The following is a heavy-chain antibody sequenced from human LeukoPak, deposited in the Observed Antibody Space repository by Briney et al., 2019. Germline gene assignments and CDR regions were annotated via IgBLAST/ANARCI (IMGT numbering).Heavy chain of an antibody. J-gene: IGHJ6*02. CDR1: GFTFSSYS. V-gene: IGHV3-21*01. CDR3: ARDRLYYYGMDV. Sequence: GGSLKLSCAASGFTFSSYSMNWVRQAPGKGLEWVSSISSSSSYIYYADSVKGRFTISRDNAKNSLYLQMNSLRAEDTAVYYCARDRLYYYGMDVWGQGTTVTVSS. D-gene: IGHD5-12*01. CDR2: ISSSSSYI.